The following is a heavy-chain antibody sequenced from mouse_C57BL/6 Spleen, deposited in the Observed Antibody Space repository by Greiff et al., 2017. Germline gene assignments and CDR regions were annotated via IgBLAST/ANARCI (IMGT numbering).Heavy chain of an antibody. J-gene: IGHJ3*01. V-gene: IGHV5-4*01. Sequence: EVKLVESGGGLVKPGGSLKLSCAASGFTFSSYAMSWVRQTPEKRLEWVATISDGGSYTYYPDNVKGRFTISRDNAKNNLYLQMSHLKSEDTAMYYCARDYYSNYEAYWGQGTLVTVSA. CDR3: ARDYYSNYEAY. D-gene: IGHD2-5*01. CDR2: ISDGGSYT. CDR1: GFTFSSYA.